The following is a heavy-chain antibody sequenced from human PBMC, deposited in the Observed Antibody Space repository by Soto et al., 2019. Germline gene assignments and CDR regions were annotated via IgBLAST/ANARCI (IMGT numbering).Heavy chain of an antibody. Sequence: QVQLQESGPGLVKPSQTLSLTCTVSGGSISSGGYYWSWIRQHPGKGLEGIGYIYYSGSTYYNPSMPSRVSVSVDKAKNQCHQKLSSVTAEYTAVYYGARNTGDFYYSYYGMDVWGQETTDTGSS. D-gene: IGHD4-17*01. V-gene: IGHV4-31*03. J-gene: IGHJ6*02. CDR3: ARNTGDFYYSYYGMDV. CDR1: GGSISSGGYY. CDR2: IYYSGST.